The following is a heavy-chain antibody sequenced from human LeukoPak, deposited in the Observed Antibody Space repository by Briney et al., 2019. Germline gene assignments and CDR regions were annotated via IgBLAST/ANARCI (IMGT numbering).Heavy chain of an antibody. J-gene: IGHJ6*04. V-gene: IGHV3-21*01. CDR2: ISSSSSYI. CDR3: ARDGYCSSTSCSHYYYYGMDV. CDR1: GFTFSSYS. D-gene: IGHD2-2*01. Sequence: GGSLGLFCAASGFTFSSYSMNWVRQAPGKGLEWVSSISSSSSYIYYADSVKGRFTISRDNAKNSLYLQMNSLRAEDTAVYYCARDGYCSSTSCSHYYYYGMDVWGKGTTVTVSS.